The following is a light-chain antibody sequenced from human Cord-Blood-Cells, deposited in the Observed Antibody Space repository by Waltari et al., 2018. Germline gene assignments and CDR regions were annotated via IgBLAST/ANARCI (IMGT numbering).Light chain of an antibody. V-gene: IGLV2-14*03. CDR3: SSYTSSSTRV. J-gene: IGLJ3*02. Sequence: QSALTQPAPVSGSPGQSITISCTGTSSGVGGNNYVSWYAQNPGKAPKLIIYDVSNRPAAVPNRLSGSKSGNTASLTISGLQAEDEAAYYCSSYTSSSTRVFGGGTKLTVL. CDR1: SSGVGGNNY. CDR2: DVS.